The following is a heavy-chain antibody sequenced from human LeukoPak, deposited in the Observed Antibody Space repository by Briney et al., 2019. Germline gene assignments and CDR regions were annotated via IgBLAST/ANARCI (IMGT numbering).Heavy chain of an antibody. CDR2: INHSGST. J-gene: IGHJ6*03. CDR3: ARGRTGYQLLPTKKNYSYYYVDV. CDR1: GGSFSGYY. Sequence: KPSETLSLTCDVYGGSFSGYYWSWIRQPPGKWLEWIGEINHSGSTNYNPSLKSRVTISLDTSKNQFSLKLTSVTAADTAMYYCARGRTGYQLLPTKKNYSYYYVDVWGKGTTVTVSS. D-gene: IGHD2-2*01. V-gene: IGHV4-34*01.